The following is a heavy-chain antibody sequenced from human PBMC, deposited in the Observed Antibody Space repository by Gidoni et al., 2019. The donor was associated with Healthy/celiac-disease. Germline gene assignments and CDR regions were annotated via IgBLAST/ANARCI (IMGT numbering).Heavy chain of an antibody. CDR1: GGSFSGYY. J-gene: IGHJ5*02. V-gene: IGHV4-34*01. CDR3: ARVLVVPAAMESPVWFDP. Sequence: QVQLQQWGAGLLKPSETLSLTCAVYGGSFSGYYWSWIRRPPGKGLEWIGEINHSGSTNYTPSLKSRVTISVDTSKHQFSLKLSSVTAADTAVYYCARVLVVPAAMESPVWFDPWGQGTLVTVSS. CDR2: INHSGST. D-gene: IGHD2-2*01.